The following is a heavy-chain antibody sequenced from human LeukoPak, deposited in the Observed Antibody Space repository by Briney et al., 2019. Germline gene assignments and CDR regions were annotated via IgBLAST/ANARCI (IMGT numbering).Heavy chain of an antibody. CDR2: IYTSGST. V-gene: IGHV4-61*02. D-gene: IGHD4-17*01. CDR3: ARGPDYGDYYFDY. CDR1: GGSISSSSYY. J-gene: IGHJ4*02. Sequence: SETLSLTCTVSGGSISSSSYYWSWIRQPAGKGLEWIGRIYTSGSTNYNPSLKSRVTMSVDTSKNQFSLKLSSVTAADTAVYYCARGPDYGDYYFDYWGQGTLVTVSS.